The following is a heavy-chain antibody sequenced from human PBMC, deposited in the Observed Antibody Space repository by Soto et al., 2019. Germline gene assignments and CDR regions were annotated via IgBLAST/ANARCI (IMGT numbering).Heavy chain of an antibody. D-gene: IGHD2-15*01. CDR3: ARDPYCSGGSCYSGWPFDP. J-gene: IGHJ5*02. V-gene: IGHV1-18*01. CDR2: ISAYNGNT. CDR1: GYTFTSYG. Sequence: ASVKVSCKASGYTFTSYGISWVRQAPGQGLEWMGWISAYNGNTNYAQKLQGRVTMTTDTSTSTACMELRSLRSDDTAVYYCARDPYCSGGSCYSGWPFDPWGQGTLVTVSS.